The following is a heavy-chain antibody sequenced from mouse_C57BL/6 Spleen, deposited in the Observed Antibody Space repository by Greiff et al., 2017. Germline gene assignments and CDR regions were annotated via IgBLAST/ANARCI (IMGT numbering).Heavy chain of an antibody. D-gene: IGHD2-4*01. Sequence: VQLQQPGAELVMPGASVKLSCKASGYTFTSYWMHWVKQRPGQGLEWIGEIDPSDSYTNYNQKFKGKSTLTVEKSSSTAYMQLSSLTSEDSAVYYCARSGLYRYFDVWGTGTTVTVSS. CDR1: GYTFTSYW. CDR2: IDPSDSYT. J-gene: IGHJ1*03. CDR3: ARSGLYRYFDV. V-gene: IGHV1-69*01.